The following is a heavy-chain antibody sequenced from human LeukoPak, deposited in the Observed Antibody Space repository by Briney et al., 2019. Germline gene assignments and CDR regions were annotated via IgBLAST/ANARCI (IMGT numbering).Heavy chain of an antibody. Sequence: SETLSLTCTVSGGSISSGGYYWSWIRQHPGKGLEWIGYIYYSGSTYYNPSLKSRVTISADTSKNQFSLKLSSVTAADTAVYYCARSNSNFYYYGMDVWGQGTTVTVSS. CDR2: IYYSGST. J-gene: IGHJ6*02. V-gene: IGHV4-61*08. D-gene: IGHD4-11*01. CDR1: GGSISSGGYY. CDR3: ARSNSNFYYYGMDV.